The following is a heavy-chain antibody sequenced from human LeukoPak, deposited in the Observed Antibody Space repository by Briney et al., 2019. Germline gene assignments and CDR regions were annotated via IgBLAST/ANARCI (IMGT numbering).Heavy chain of an antibody. CDR2: ISASGGST. CDR3: ARQISSGYYSSFDY. V-gene: IGHV3-23*01. Sequence: GGSLRLSCAASGFTFSSSAMSWVRQVPGKGLEWVSGISASGGSTSYADSVRGRFTISRDNAKNSLYLQMNSLRDEDTAVYYCARQISSGYYSSFDYWGQGTLVTVSS. D-gene: IGHD3-22*01. CDR1: GFTFSSSA. J-gene: IGHJ4*02.